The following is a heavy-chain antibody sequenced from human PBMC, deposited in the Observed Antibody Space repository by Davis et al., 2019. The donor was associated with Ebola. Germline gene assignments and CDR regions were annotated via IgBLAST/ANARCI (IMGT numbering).Heavy chain of an antibody. CDR1: GYTFTSYG. Sequence: SVKVSCKASGYTFTSYGISWVRQAPGQGLEWMGGIIPILGIANYAQKFQGRVTITADKSTSTAYMELSSLRSEDTAVYYCARGHYYYDSSGYYEYDAFDIWGQGTMVTVSS. CDR2: IIPILGIA. D-gene: IGHD3-22*01. J-gene: IGHJ3*02. CDR3: ARGHYYYDSSGYYEYDAFDI. V-gene: IGHV1-69*10.